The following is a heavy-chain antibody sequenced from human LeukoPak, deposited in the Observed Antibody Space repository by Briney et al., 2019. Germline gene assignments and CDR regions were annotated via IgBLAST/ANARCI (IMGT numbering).Heavy chain of an antibody. CDR3: AKQSNWNDVNFDY. D-gene: IGHD1-1*01. CDR1: GFTFSSYE. CDR2: ISGSGDST. J-gene: IGHJ4*02. V-gene: IGHV3-23*01. Sequence: GGSLRLSCAASGFTFSSYEMNWVRQAPGKGLEWVSAISGSGDSTYYADSVKGRFTISRDNSKNTLFLQMNSLRAEDTAVFYCAKQSNWNDVNFDYWGQGTLVTVSS.